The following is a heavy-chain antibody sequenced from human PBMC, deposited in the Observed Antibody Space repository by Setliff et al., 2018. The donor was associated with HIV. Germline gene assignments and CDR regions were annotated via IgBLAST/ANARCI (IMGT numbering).Heavy chain of an antibody. Sequence: PSETLSLTCTVSGGSISSHFWNWIRQPAGKGLEWIGRFRPTGNAYYANPYYNPSLKSRVTMSVDTSKSQFSPKLNSVTAADTAVYYCAKSVDTTMDDYYYVDIWGTGTTVTVSS. J-gene: IGHJ6*03. CDR3: AKSVDTTMDDYYYVDI. CDR1: GGSISSHF. V-gene: IGHV4-4*07. D-gene: IGHD5-18*01. CDR2: FRPTGNAYYANP.